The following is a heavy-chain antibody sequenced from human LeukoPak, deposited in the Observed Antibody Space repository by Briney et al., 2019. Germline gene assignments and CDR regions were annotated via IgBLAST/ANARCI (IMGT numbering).Heavy chain of an antibody. CDR3: ASGGSYSGFDP. D-gene: IGHD1-26*01. V-gene: IGHV1-69*01. CDR2: IIPILGTA. Sequence: GASVKVSCKASGGTFSSYAISWVRQAPGQGLEWMGGIIPILGTANYAQKFQGRVTITADESTSTAYMELSSLRSEDTAVYYCASGGSYSGFDPWGQGTLVTVSS. J-gene: IGHJ5*02. CDR1: GGTFSSYA.